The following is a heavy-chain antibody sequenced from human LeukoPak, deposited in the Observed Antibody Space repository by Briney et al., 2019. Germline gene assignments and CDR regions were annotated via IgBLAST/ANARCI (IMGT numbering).Heavy chain of an antibody. CDR3: ARGGVVPAAIEIGFDY. CDR1: GGSVSSGSYY. V-gene: IGHV4-61*01. Sequence: SETLSLTCTVSGGSVSSGSYYWSWIRQPPGKGLEWIGYIYCSGSTNYNPSLKSRVTISVDTSKNQFSLKLSSVTAADTAVYYCARGGVVPAAIEIGFDYWGQGTLVTVSS. CDR2: IYCSGST. J-gene: IGHJ4*02. D-gene: IGHD2-2*02.